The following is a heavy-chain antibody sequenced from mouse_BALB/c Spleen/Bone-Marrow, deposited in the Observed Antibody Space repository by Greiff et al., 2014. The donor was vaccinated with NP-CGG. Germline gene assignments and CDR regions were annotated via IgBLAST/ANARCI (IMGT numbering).Heavy chain of an antibody. V-gene: IGHV1-67*01. CDR2: ISTYNGNT. Sequence: QVPLQQSGPGGGGPGGSVEIFCKGSGYTFTDYAMHWGEQSHAKSLEWIGVISTYNGNTNYNHKFKGKATMTVDKSSSTAYMELARLTSEDSAIYYCARDGYPSIDYWGQGTSVTVSS. D-gene: IGHD2-3*01. J-gene: IGHJ4*01. CDR3: ARDGYPSIDY. CDR1: GYTFTDYA.